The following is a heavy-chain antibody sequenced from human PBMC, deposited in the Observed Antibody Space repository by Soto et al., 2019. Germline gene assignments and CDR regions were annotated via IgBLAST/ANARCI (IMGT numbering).Heavy chain of an antibody. CDR3: ASTGYSSSWYKGEFDY. V-gene: IGHV4-4*07. Sequence: SETLSLTCTVSGGSISSYYWSWIRQPAGKGLEWIGRIYTSGSTNYNPSLKSRVTMSVDTSKNQFSLKLSSVTAADTAVYYCASTGYSSSWYKGEFDYWGQGTLVTVSS. CDR1: GGSISSYY. D-gene: IGHD6-13*01. J-gene: IGHJ4*02. CDR2: IYTSGST.